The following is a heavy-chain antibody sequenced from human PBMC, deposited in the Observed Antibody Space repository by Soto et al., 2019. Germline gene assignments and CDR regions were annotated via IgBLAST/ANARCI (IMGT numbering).Heavy chain of an antibody. CDR2: IYPGDSDT. CDR3: AISYSVSYNWFDP. V-gene: IGHV5-51*01. J-gene: IGHJ5*02. Sequence: GESLKISCKGSGYSFTSYWIGWVRQMPGKGLEWMGIIYPGDSDTRYSPSFQGQVTISADKSTSTDYLQWSSLKASDTAMYYCAISYSVSYNWFDPWGQGTLVTVSS. CDR1: GYSFTSYW. D-gene: IGHD1-26*01.